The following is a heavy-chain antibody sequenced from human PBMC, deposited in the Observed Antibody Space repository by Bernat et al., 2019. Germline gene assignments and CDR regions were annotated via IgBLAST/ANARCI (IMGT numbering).Heavy chain of an antibody. CDR2: ISYDGSNK. D-gene: IGHD2-2*01. J-gene: IGHJ4*02. V-gene: IGHV3-30*18. CDR3: AKGAAVVVPAASLLGY. Sequence: QVQLVESGGGVVQPGRSLRLSCAASGFTFSSYGMHWVRQAPGKGLEWVAVISYDGSNKYYADSVKGRFTISRDNSKNTLYLQMNSLRAEDTAVYYCAKGAAVVVPAASLLGYWGQGTLVTVSS. CDR1: GFTFSSYG.